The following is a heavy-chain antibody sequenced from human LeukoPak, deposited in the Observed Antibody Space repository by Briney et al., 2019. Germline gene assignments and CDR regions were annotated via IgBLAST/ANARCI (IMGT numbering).Heavy chain of an antibody. V-gene: IGHV1-8*01. CDR3: ARGGSDYCSGGSCYGFGEDY. CDR2: MNPNSGNT. D-gene: IGHD2-15*01. J-gene: IGHJ4*02. Sequence: ASVKVSCKASGYTFTSYDINWVRQATGQGLEWMGWMNPNSGNTGYAQKFQGRATMTRNTSISTAYMELSSLRSEDTAVYYCARGGSDYCSGGSCYGFGEDYWGQGTLVTVSS. CDR1: GYTFTSYD.